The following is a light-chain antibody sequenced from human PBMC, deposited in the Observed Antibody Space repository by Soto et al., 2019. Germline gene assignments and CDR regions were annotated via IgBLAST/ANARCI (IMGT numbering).Light chain of an antibody. V-gene: IGLV2-14*01. Sequence: QSVLTQPASVSGSPGQSITISCTGTASDVGGYNSVSWYQQLPGKAPKLMIYDVSNRPSGVSSRFSGSKSGSTASLTISGLQAEDEADYYCSSYSGSTTLGVVFGGGTQLTVL. CDR3: SSYSGSTTLGVV. CDR1: ASDVGGYNS. J-gene: IGLJ2*01. CDR2: DVS.